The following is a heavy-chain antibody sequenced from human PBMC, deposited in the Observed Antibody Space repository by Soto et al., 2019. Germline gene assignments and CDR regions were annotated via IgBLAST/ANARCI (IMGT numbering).Heavy chain of an antibody. V-gene: IGHV3-7*04. J-gene: IGHJ4*02. D-gene: IGHD2-15*01. CDR3: ARDWHACFARNY. Sequence: ELRLVESGGGLVQPGGSLRLSCDASGFSLRSYWMSWVSQAPGKGLEWEANINEAGTEKYYGGSGEGRFTISKDIAKNPLSLQRNSLRAENTAFYDCARDWHACFARNYWGQGTLVTVSS. CDR1: GFSLRSYW. CDR2: INEAGTEK.